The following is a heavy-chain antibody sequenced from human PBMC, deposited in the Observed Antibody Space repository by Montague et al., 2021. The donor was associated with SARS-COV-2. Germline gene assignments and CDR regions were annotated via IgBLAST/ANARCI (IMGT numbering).Heavy chain of an antibody. CDR1: GFTFSSYE. D-gene: IGHD3-22*01. CDR2: ISSGGGTM. J-gene: IGHJ4*02. CDR3: GRGNYDSSGNYPAYYFDN. Sequence: SLRLSCAASGFTFSSYEMNWVRQAPGKGLEWVSDISSGGGTMYYAGSVKGRFTISRDNAKNSLYLQMNSLRAEDTAVYYCGRGNYDSSGNYPAYYFDNWGQGTLVTVSS. V-gene: IGHV3-48*03.